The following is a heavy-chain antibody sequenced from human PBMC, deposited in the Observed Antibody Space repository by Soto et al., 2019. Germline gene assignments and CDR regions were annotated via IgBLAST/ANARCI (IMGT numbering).Heavy chain of an antibody. J-gene: IGHJ5*02. Sequence: SLILSCAASGFTFSSYGMHWVRQAPGKGLEWVAVISYDGSKKYYADSVKGRFTISRDNSKNTLYLQMNSLRAEDTAVYYCAKDSGGVILESWFDPWGQGTLVTVSS. V-gene: IGHV3-30*18. CDR1: GFTFSSYG. D-gene: IGHD2-8*02. CDR2: ISYDGSKK. CDR3: AKDSGGVILESWFDP.